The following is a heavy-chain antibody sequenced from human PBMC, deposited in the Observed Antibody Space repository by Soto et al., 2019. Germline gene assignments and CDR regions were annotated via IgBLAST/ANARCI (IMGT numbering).Heavy chain of an antibody. V-gene: IGHV3-73*01. CDR1: GFTFSGPA. J-gene: IGHJ6*02. CDR2: IRSKANSYAT. D-gene: IGHD2-2*01. Sequence: GRSLRLSCAASGFTFSGPAMHWVRQASGKGLEWVGRIRSKANSYATAYAASVKGRFTISRDDSKNTAYLQMNSLKTEDTAVYYCTRPPPLVDCSSTSCYAGAYYYYGMDVWGQGTTVTVSS. CDR3: TRPPPLVDCSSTSCYAGAYYYYGMDV.